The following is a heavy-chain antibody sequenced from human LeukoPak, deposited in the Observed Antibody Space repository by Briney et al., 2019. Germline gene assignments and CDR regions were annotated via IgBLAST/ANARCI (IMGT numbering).Heavy chain of an antibody. D-gene: IGHD6-13*01. CDR2: INPNSGGT. J-gene: IGHJ5*02. Sequence: ASVKVSCKASGYTFTSNGISWVRQAPGQGLEWMGRINPNSGGTNYAQKFQGRVTMTRDTSISTAYMELSRLRSDDTAVYYCARDKHSSSHLYNWFDPWGQGTLVTVSS. V-gene: IGHV1-2*06. CDR3: ARDKHSSSHLYNWFDP. CDR1: GYTFTSNG.